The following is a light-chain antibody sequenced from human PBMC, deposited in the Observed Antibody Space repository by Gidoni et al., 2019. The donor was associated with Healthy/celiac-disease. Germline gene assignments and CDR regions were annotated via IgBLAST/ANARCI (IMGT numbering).Light chain of an antibody. J-gene: IGKJ3*01. CDR1: QSISSY. CDR2: AAS. CDR3: HQSYSTPEFT. Sequence: DIQMTQSPSSLSASVGDRVTITCRASQSISSYLNWYQQKPGKAPKLLIYAASSLQSGVPSRFSGSGSGTDFTLTISSLQPEDFATYYCHQSYSTPEFTFXPXTKVDIK. V-gene: IGKV1-39*01.